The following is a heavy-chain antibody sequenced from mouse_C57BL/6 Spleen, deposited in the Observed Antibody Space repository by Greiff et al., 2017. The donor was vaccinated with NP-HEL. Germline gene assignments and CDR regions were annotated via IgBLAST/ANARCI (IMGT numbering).Heavy chain of an antibody. Sequence: VQGVESGPGLVAPSQSLSITCTVSGFSLTSYGVHWVRQPPGKGLEWLVVIWSDGSTTYNSALKSRLSISKDNSKSQVFLKMNSLQTDDTAMYYCARHKRYEYYAMDYWGQGTSVTVSS. CDR2: IWSDGST. CDR3: ARHKRYEYYAMDY. J-gene: IGHJ4*01. D-gene: IGHD2-14*01. V-gene: IGHV2-6-1*01. CDR1: GFSLTSYG.